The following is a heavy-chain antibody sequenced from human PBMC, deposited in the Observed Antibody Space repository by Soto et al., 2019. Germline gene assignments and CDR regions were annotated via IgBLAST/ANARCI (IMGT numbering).Heavy chain of an antibody. CDR1: GGTFSSYS. CDR2: IIPIFGTA. J-gene: IGHJ4*02. V-gene: IGHV1-69*13. D-gene: IGHD6-13*01. Sequence: SVKVSCKASGGTFSSYSISWVRQAPGQGLEWMGGIIPIFGTANYAQKFQGRVTITADESTSTAYLELSSLRSEDTAVYYCASCSRTYCPRYRSNWPLDYWGEGPLVTVSS. CDR3: ASCSRTYCPRYRSNWPLDY.